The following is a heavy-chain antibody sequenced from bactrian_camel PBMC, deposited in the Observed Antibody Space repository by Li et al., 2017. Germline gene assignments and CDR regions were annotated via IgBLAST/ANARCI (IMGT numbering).Heavy chain of an antibody. CDR2: IGMDGRT. J-gene: IGHJ4*01. V-gene: IGHV3S53*01. CDR3: AANFGPYCSGPYLARRANF. Sequence: HVQLVESGGGSVQAGGSLRLSCAASGYTFSSGCMVWFRQGAGLKREGVAAIGMDGRTSAADSVKGRFTISKDNANNTVNLMMNSLKPEDTAMYYCAANFGPYCSGPYLARRANFWGQGTQVTVS. CDR1: GYTFSSGC. D-gene: IGHD2*01.